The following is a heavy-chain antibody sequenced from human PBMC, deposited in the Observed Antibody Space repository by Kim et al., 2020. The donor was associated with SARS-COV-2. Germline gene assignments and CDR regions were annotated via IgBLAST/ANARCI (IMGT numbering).Heavy chain of an antibody. V-gene: IGHV4-39*01. CDR2: IYYSGST. Sequence: SETLSLTCTVSGGSISSSSYYWGWIRQPPGKGLEWIGSIYYSGSTYYNPSLKSRVTISVDTSKNQFSLKLSSVTAADTAVYYCARKLDYGDYVDYYYYGMDVWGHGTTGTVSS. D-gene: IGHD4-17*01. J-gene: IGHJ6*02. CDR3: ARKLDYGDYVDYYYYGMDV. CDR1: GGSISSSSYY.